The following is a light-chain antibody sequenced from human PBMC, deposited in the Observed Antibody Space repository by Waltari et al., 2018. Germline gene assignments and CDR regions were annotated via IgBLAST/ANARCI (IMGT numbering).Light chain of an antibody. Sequence: DFVVTQSPLSLPVPPGEPAPISCRSGQSLLHSNGYNYLDWYLQKPGQSPQLLIYLGSNRASGVPDRFSGSGSGTDFTLKISRVEAEDVGVYYCMQSLRALWTFGQGTKVEIK. CDR3: MQSLRALWT. J-gene: IGKJ1*01. CDR2: LGS. CDR1: QSLLHSNGYNY. V-gene: IGKV2-28*01.